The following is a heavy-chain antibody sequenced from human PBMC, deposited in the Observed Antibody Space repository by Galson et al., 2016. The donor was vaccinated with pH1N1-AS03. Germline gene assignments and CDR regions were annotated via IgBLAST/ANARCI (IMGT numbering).Heavy chain of an antibody. J-gene: IGHJ4*02. V-gene: IGHV1-2*02. Sequence: SVKVSCKASGDTVTDYYIHWVRQAPGQGLEWMGWINPKGGGTKFDQKFQGRVTMTRDTTINTLYMELSSLRSDDTAIYFCARGYNVWTAFDYWGQGTLVTVSS. D-gene: IGHD3/OR15-3a*01. CDR3: ARGYNVWTAFDY. CDR2: INPKGGGT. CDR1: GDTVTDYY.